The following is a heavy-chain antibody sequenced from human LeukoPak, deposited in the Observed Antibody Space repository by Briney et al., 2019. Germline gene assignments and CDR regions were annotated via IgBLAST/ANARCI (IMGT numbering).Heavy chain of an antibody. CDR2: INHSGST. CDR3: ARSGYSSGWLDY. D-gene: IGHD6-19*01. CDR1: GGSFSGYY. Sequence: SETLSLTCAVYGGSFSGYYWSWIRQPPGKGLEWIGEINHSGSTNYNPSLKSRVTISVDTSKNQFSLKLSSVTAADTAVYYCARSGYSSGWLDYWGQGTLVTVSS. J-gene: IGHJ4*02. V-gene: IGHV4-34*01.